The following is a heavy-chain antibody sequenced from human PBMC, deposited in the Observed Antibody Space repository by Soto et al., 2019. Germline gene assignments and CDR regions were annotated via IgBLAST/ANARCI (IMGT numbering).Heavy chain of an antibody. CDR2: ISSDSRTI. Sequence: EVQLVESGGGLVQSGGSLRLSCAASGFTFNSYSMNWVRQSPGKGLEWVSYISSDSRTIKHADSVEGRFTISRDNAKNSLYLQMNSLRDEDTAVYYCARDQPYSGAIGGGYYYGMDVWGQGTTVTVSS. V-gene: IGHV3-48*02. J-gene: IGHJ6*02. CDR1: GFTFNSYS. CDR3: ARDQPYSGAIGGGYYYGMDV. D-gene: IGHD1-26*01.